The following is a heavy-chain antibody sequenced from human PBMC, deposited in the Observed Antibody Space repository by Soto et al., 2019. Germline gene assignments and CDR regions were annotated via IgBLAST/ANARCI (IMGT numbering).Heavy chain of an antibody. J-gene: IGHJ4*02. CDR3: AKVIIKTSSRWAGGCVY. V-gene: IGHV3-30*18. CDR2: TSYDGRHK. D-gene: IGHD6-13*01. CDR1: GFTFSSYG. Sequence: QVQLVESGGDVVQPGRSLRLSCAASGFTFSSYGMHWVRQAPGKGLEWVAVTSYDGRHKYHAESVKGRFTISRDNSKNXXYLQMDRLRPEDTAVYYCAKVIIKTSSRWAGGCVYGGQGTLFTDSS.